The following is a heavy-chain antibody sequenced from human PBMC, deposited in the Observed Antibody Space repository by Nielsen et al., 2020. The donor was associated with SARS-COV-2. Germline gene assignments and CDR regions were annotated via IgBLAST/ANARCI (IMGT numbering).Heavy chain of an antibody. Sequence: SETLSLTCTVSGGSISSGDYYWSWIRQPPGKGLEWIGYIYYSGSTYYNPSLKSRVTISVDTSKNQFSLKLSSVTAADTAVYYCAREAGYRYSYGLGLRYFDLWGRGTLVTVSS. J-gene: IGHJ2*01. V-gene: IGHV4-30-4*01. CDR1: GGSISSGDYY. CDR2: IYYSGST. CDR3: AREAGYRYSYGLGLRYFDL. D-gene: IGHD5-18*01.